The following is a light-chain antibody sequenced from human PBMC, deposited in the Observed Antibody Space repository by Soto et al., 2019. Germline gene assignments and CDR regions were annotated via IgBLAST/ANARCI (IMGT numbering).Light chain of an antibody. CDR3: QQYGSSPWT. CDR2: GAS. Sequence: EIVLTQSPGTLSLSPGERATLSCRASQSVSSNYLVWYQQKPGQAPRPLIYGASSRATGIPDRFSGSGAGTDFTLTISRLEPEDFAVYYCQQYGSSPWTFGQGTKVEIK. J-gene: IGKJ1*01. CDR1: QSVSSNY. V-gene: IGKV3-20*01.